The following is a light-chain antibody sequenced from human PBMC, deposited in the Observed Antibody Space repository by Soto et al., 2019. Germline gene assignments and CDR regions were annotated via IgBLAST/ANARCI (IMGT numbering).Light chain of an antibody. Sequence: EIVLTQSPGTLSLSPGERATLSCRASQSVGSDYLAWYQQKPGQAPRIIIFGASGRATGIPDRFSGSGSGTEFTLTISRLEPEDFAMYYCQQYGSLSWTFGQGTKV. J-gene: IGKJ1*01. CDR1: QSVGSDY. V-gene: IGKV3-20*01. CDR2: GAS. CDR3: QQYGSLSWT.